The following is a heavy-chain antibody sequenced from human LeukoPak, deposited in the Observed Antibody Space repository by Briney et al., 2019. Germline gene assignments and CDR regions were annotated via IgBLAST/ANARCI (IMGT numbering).Heavy chain of an antibody. D-gene: IGHD3-10*01. CDR1: GGSISNFY. V-gene: IGHV4-4*07. CDR3: ARDLPSYYFYSGNMFDH. Sequence: SETLSLTCTVSGGSISNFYWSWTRQPAGKGLEWIGRIYSSGRTNYNSSLKSRVAMSIDTSNNQFSLKLNSVTVADTAVYYCARDLPSYYFYSGNMFDHWGQGTLVTVSS. J-gene: IGHJ5*02. CDR2: IYSSGRT.